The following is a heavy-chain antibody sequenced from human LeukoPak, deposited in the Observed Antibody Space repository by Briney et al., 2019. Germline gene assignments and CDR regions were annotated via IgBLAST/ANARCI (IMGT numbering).Heavy chain of an antibody. Sequence: GGSLRLSCAASGFTFSIFSMSWVRQAPGEGQESVANIKQYGSAKYYGVSVKVRFTMSRDNARISLYLEMNNLRAEDTAIYYCATSYDSSGNNWGQGTLVTVSS. CDR2: IKQYGSAK. CDR3: ATSYDSSGNN. D-gene: IGHD3-22*01. J-gene: IGHJ4*02. V-gene: IGHV3-7*01. CDR1: GFTFSIFS.